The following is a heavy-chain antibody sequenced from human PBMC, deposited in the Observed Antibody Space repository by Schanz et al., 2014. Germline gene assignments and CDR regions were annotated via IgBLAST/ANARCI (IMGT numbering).Heavy chain of an antibody. CDR3: AAARGTNCYFCALDI. V-gene: IGHV3-23*04. Sequence: EVQLVESGGGFVQPGGSLRLSCAASGLTLSDYWMHWVRQAPGKGLEWVSTISGSGAHTYHADSVRGRFTISRDNSKNILYLQMNSLRAEDTAIYFCAAARGTNCYFCALDIWGQGTMVTVSS. CDR1: GLTLSDYW. CDR2: ISGSGAHT. J-gene: IGHJ3*02. D-gene: IGHD2-2*01.